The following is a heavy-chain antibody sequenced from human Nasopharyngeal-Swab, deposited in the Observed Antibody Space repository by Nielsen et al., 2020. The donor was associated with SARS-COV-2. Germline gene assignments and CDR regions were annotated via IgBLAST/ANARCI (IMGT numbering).Heavy chain of an antibody. CDR1: GFTFSSYS. CDR3: ASRPGPGTAFDL. D-gene: IGHD1-1*01. Sequence: GGSLRLSCAASGFTFSSYSMNWVRQAPGKGLEWVSSISSSSSYIYYADSVKGRFTISRDNAKNSLYLQMDSLRVEDTAVYYCASRPGPGTAFDLWGQGTLVTVSS. CDR2: ISSSSSYI. J-gene: IGHJ5*02. V-gene: IGHV3-21*04.